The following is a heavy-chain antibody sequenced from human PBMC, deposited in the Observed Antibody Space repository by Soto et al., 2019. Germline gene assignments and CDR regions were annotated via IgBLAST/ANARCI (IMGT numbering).Heavy chain of an antibody. D-gene: IGHD1-20*01. J-gene: IGHJ6*03. CDR2: ISNGSTYI. CDR1: GFTFSAYN. V-gene: IGHV3-21*01. Sequence: EVQLVESGGGLVKPGGSLRLSCAASGFTFSAYNMNWVRQAPGKGLEWVSSISNGSTYISYAGSVKGRFTISRDDAKSSLYLQMNSLRAEDTAVYYCTREVTGTDYYYYYMDVWGKGTTVTVSS. CDR3: TREVTGTDYYYYYMDV.